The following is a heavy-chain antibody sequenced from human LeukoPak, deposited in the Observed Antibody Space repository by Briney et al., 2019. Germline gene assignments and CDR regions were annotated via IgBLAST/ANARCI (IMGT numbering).Heavy chain of an antibody. CDR3: ARDLGRSYGNFDY. J-gene: IGHJ4*02. V-gene: IGHV1-3*01. CDR1: GYTFTSYA. CDR2: INAGNGNT. D-gene: IGHD5-18*01. Sequence: GASVKVSCKASGYTFTSYAMHWVRQAPGQRLEWMGWINAGNGNTKYSQKFQGRVTITRDTSASTAYMELSSLRSEGTAVYYCARDLGRSYGNFDYWGQGTLVTVSS.